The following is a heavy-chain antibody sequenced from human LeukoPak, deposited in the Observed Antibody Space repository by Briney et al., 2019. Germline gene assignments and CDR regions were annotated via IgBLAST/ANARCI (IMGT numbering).Heavy chain of an antibody. D-gene: IGHD3-3*01. CDR3: ARVAYYDFWSGPSYFDY. V-gene: IGHV3-11*04. J-gene: IGHJ4*02. Sequence: GGSLRLSCAASGFTFSDYYMSWIRQAPGKGLEWVSYISSSGSTIYYADSVKGRFTISRENAKNSLYLQMNSLRAGDTAVYYCARVAYYDFWSGPSYFDYWGQGTLVTVSS. CDR1: GFTFSDYY. CDR2: ISSSGSTI.